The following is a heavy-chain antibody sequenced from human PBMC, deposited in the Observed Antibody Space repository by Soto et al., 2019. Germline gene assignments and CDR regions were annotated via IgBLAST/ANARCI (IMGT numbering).Heavy chain of an antibody. CDR1: GVSVGSYH. Sequence: QVQLQESGPGLVKPSETLSLTCTVSGVSVGSYHWTWIRQPPGKGLEWIGYIHYSGSSNYNPSLKSRVVVSVDTSKNQLFLNLTSVTDADTAVYYCARVGWGDRNNTSYQPLGNWGQGTLVTVSS. V-gene: IGHV4-59*02. D-gene: IGHD3-16*01. CDR2: IHYSGSS. CDR3: ARVGWGDRNNTSYQPLGN. J-gene: IGHJ4*02.